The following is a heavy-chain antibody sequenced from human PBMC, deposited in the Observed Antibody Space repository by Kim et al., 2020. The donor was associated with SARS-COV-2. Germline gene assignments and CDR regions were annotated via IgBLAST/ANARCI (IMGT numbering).Heavy chain of an antibody. Sequence: GGSLRLSCAXSGXXFXSYGMHWVRQAPGKGLEWVAIISYDGNNKYYADSVKGRFTISRDNSKNTLYLQMNSLRAEDTAGYHCAKDLYCSSASCYLGYYYYYYGMDVWGQGTTLTV. CDR1: GXXFXSYG. J-gene: IGHJ6*02. V-gene: IGHV3-30*18. D-gene: IGHD2-2*01. CDR2: ISYDGNNK. CDR3: AKDLYCSSASCYLGYYYYYYGMDV.